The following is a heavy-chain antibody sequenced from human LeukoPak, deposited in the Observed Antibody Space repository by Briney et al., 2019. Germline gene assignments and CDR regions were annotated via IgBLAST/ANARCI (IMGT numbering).Heavy chain of an antibody. D-gene: IGHD1-26*01. Sequence: SETLSLTCTVSGGSISSGDYYWSWIRQPPGKGLEWIGYIYYSGSTYYNPSLKSRVTISVDTSKNQFSLKLSSVTAADTAVYYCARDERRWGLLRVGSPDYYYYMDVWGKGTTVTVSS. CDR3: ARDERRWGLLRVGSPDYYYYMDV. CDR2: IYYSGST. J-gene: IGHJ6*03. CDR1: GGSISSGDYY. V-gene: IGHV4-30-4*08.